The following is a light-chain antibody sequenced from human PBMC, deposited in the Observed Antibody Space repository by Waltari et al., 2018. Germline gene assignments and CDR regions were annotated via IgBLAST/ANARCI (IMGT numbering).Light chain of an antibody. CDR2: KAA. J-gene: IGKJ4*01. CDR1: NSISSW. V-gene: IGKV1-5*03. CDR3: QQYNSYSALT. Sequence: DIQMTQSPSTLSASVGYRVTITCRASNSISSWLAWYQQQPGKAPKLLIYKAAMLESGVPSRFSGSGSGTEFTLTISSLQPDDFATYYCQQYNSYSALTFGGGTKVEIK.